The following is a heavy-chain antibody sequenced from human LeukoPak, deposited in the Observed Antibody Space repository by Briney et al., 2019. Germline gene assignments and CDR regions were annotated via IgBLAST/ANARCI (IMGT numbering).Heavy chain of an antibody. CDR3: SRDYDILTGYPYYFDY. J-gene: IGHJ4*02. CDR1: GGTFSSYA. CDR2: IIPIFGTA. D-gene: IGHD3-9*01. V-gene: IGHV1-69*05. Sequence: ASVKVSCKASGGTFSSYAISWVRQAPGQGLEWMGRIIPIFGTANYAQKFQGRVTITTDESTSTAYMELSSLRSDDTAVYYCSRDYDILTGYPYYFDYWGQGTLVTVSS.